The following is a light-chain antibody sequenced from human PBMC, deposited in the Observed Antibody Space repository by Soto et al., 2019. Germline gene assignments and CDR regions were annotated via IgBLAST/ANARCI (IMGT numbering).Light chain of an antibody. J-gene: IGKJ4*01. CDR2: DAS. CDR3: QQYNTDLT. V-gene: IGKV1-5*01. Sequence: DIPMTQSPSTLSASVGDRVTITCRASQTISNWLAWYQQKPGKAPNLLIYDASTLQSGVPSRFSGSGSGTEFTLTISSLQPDDFATYYCQQYNTDLTFGGGTKVEIK. CDR1: QTISNW.